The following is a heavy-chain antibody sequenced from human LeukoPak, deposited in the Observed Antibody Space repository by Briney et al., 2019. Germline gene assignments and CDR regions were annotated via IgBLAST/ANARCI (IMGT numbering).Heavy chain of an antibody. J-gene: IGHJ3*02. CDR3: ARDPTSSWETAFDI. V-gene: IGHV3-21*01. CDR2: IDSSSRYI. D-gene: IGHD1-26*01. Sequence: GGSLRLSCAASGFTFSTYTMNWVRQAPGKGLEWVSSIDSSSRYIYYADSVKGRFTISRDNAKNSLYLQMNSLRAEDTAVYYCARDPTSSWETAFDIWGQGTMVTVSS. CDR1: GFTFSTYT.